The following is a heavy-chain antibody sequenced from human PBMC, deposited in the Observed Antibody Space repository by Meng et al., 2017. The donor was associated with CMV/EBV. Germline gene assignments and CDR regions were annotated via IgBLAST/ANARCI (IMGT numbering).Heavy chain of an antibody. CDR2: MNPNSGNT. V-gene: IGHV1-8*01. D-gene: IGHD3-3*01. J-gene: IGHJ5*02. CDR1: GYTFTSYD. CDR3: ARGGHSTTIFGVVIYNWFDP. Sequence: ASVKVSCKASGYTFTSYDINWVRQATGQGREWMGWMNPNSGNTGYAQKFQGRVTMTRNTSISTAYMELSSLRSEDTAVYYCARGGHSTTIFGVVIYNWFDPWGQGTLVTVSS.